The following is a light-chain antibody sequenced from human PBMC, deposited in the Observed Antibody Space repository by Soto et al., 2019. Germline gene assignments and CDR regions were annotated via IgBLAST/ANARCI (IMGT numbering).Light chain of an antibody. CDR3: CSFAGSYPSYV. Sequence: QSALTQPRSASGSPGQSVTISCTGTSSDVGGYNYVSWYQQHPGKAPKLMIYDVSKRPSGVPDRFSGSKSGNTASLTISGLQAEDGADYYCCSFAGSYPSYVFGAGTKVTVL. V-gene: IGLV2-11*01. J-gene: IGLJ1*01. CDR1: SSDVGGYNY. CDR2: DVS.